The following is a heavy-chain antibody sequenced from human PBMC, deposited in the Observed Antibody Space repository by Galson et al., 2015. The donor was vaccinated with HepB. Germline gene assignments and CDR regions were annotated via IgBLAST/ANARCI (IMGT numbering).Heavy chain of an antibody. Sequence: SVKVSCKVSGYTLTELSMHWVRQAPGKGLEWMGGFDPEDGETIYAQKFQGRVTMTEDTSTDTAYMELSSLRSEDTAVYYCATGWVLPSSSWHRQNWFDPWGQGTLVTVSS. D-gene: IGHD6-13*01. V-gene: IGHV1-24*01. CDR3: ATGWVLPSSSWHRQNWFDP. CDR2: FDPEDGET. J-gene: IGHJ5*02. CDR1: GYTLTELS.